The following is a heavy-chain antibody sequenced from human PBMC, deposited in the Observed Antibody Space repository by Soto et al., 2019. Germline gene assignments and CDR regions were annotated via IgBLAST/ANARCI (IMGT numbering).Heavy chain of an antibody. J-gene: IGHJ4*02. V-gene: IGHV4-39*01. Sequence: TLSLTCTVSGGSISSSSYYWSWIRQPPGKGLEWIGSIDYSGSTYFNPSLKSRVTISVDTSNNHFSLRLISVTAADTAVYYCARHSEDSYAYYRYYYDYCGQRALVTVSS. D-gene: IGHD3-16*01. CDR3: ARHSEDSYAYYRYYYDY. CDR2: IDYSGST. CDR1: GGSISSSSYY.